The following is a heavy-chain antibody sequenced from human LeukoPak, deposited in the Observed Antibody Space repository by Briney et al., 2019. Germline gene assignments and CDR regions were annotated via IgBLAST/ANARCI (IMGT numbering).Heavy chain of an antibody. CDR3: ARGGGYYDSSGYYY. CDR2: IIPIFGTA. J-gene: IGHJ4*02. Sequence: ASVKVSCKASGGTFSRFTISWVRQAPGQGLEWMGGIIPIFGTANYAQKFQGRVTITADESTSTAYMELSSLRSEDTAVYYCARGGGYYDSSGYYYWGQGTLVTVSS. CDR1: GGTFSRFT. D-gene: IGHD3-22*01. V-gene: IGHV1-69*01.